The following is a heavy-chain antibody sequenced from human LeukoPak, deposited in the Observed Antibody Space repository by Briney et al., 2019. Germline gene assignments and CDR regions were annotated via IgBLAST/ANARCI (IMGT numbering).Heavy chain of an antibody. J-gene: IGHJ4*02. D-gene: IGHD3-22*01. CDR1: GGSFSAYY. CDR3: ARGQRITMTD. CDR2: INHSGST. Sequence: SETLSLTCADYGGSFSAYYWSWIRQPPGEGLEWIGEINHSGSTNYNPSLKSRVAISVDTSRNQFSLRLSSVTAADTAVYYCARGQRITMTDWGQGTLVTVSS. V-gene: IGHV4-34*01.